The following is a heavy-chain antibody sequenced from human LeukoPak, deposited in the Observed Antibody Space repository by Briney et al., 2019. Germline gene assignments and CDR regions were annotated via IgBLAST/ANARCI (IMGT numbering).Heavy chain of an antibody. J-gene: IGHJ4*02. Sequence: SSVKVSRKPSRGTFSSYAISWVRQAPGQGVEWMGRIIPILGIANYAQKFQGRVTITADKSTITAYMELSSLRAEDTAVYYCVREQSGYEGLDYWGQGTLVTVSS. CDR1: RGTFSSYA. D-gene: IGHD5-12*01. CDR3: VREQSGYEGLDY. V-gene: IGHV1-69*04. CDR2: IIPILGIA.